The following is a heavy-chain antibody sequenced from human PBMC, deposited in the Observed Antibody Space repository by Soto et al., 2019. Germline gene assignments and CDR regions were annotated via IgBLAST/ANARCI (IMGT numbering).Heavy chain of an antibody. CDR3: ARHGTHMVRGVIITNYYYYGMDV. V-gene: IGHV4-4*02. D-gene: IGHD3-10*01. CDR2: VYHTGST. CDR1: GDSISSTHW. J-gene: IGHJ6*02. Sequence: PSETLSLTCVVSGDSISSTHWWTWVRQTPGTGLEWIGEVYHTGSTKYNPSLKNRVTISVGTSKNQFSLKLSSVTAADTAVYYCARHGTHMVRGVIITNYYYYGMDVWGQGTTVT.